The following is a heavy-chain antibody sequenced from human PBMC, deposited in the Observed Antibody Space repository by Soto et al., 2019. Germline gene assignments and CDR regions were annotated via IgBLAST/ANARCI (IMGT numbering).Heavy chain of an antibody. D-gene: IGHD2-2*01. CDR3: ARGGWLHCSSTSCYAGSCDY. CDR2: INHSGST. J-gene: IGHJ4*02. Sequence: QVQLQQWGAGLLKPSETLSLTCAVYGGSFSGYYWSWIRQPPGKGLEWIGEINHSGSTNYNPSLKSRVTISVDTSKNQFSLKLSSVTAADTAVYYCARGGWLHCSSTSCYAGSCDYWGQGTLVTVSS. CDR1: GGSFSGYY. V-gene: IGHV4-34*01.